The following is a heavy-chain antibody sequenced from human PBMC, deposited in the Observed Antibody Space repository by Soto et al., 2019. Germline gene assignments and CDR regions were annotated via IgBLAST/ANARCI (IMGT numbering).Heavy chain of an antibody. CDR3: AKGVFARDYYYHGMDV. Sequence: LRLSCEASGFKFSSYAISWVRQAPGKGLEWVSGISGSGENTYHADSVTGRFIISRDNSKNTVNLQMNSLRDDDTAIYYCAKGVFARDYYYHGMDVWGQGTTVTVSS. CDR1: GFKFSSYA. D-gene: IGHD3-16*01. V-gene: IGHV3-23*01. CDR2: ISGSGENT. J-gene: IGHJ6*02.